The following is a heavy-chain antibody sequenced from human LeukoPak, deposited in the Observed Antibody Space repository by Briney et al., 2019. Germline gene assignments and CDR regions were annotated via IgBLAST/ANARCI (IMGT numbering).Heavy chain of an antibody. V-gene: IGHV4-59*01. D-gene: IGHD6-13*01. Sequence: PSETLSLTCTASGGSISSYYWSWIRQPPGKGLEWIGYIYYSGSTNYNPSLKSRVTISVDTSKNQFSLKLSSVSAADTAVYYCASQSSSWYGAAYYYYMDVWGKGTTVTVSS. J-gene: IGHJ6*03. CDR2: IYYSGST. CDR1: GGSISSYY. CDR3: ASQSSSWYGAAYYYYMDV.